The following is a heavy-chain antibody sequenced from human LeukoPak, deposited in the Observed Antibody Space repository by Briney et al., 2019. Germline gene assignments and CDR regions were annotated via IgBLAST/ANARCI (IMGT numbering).Heavy chain of an antibody. CDR2: ISYDGSNK. V-gene: IGHV3-30-3*01. Sequence: GGSLRLSCAASGFTFSSYAMHWVRQAPGKGLEWVAVISYDGSNKYYADSVKGRFTISRDNSKNTLYLQMNSLRAEDTAVYYCARGLKYSSSSWGQGTLVTVSS. D-gene: IGHD6-6*01. CDR1: GFTFSSYA. J-gene: IGHJ5*02. CDR3: ARGLKYSSSS.